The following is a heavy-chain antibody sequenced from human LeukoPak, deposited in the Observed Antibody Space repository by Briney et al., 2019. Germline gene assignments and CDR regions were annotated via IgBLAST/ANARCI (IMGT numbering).Heavy chain of an antibody. CDR1: GFTFSNAW. J-gene: IGHJ4*02. CDR3: TADVAFGSRLIDY. Sequence: GGSLRLSCTASGFTFSNAWMNWVRQAPGKGLEWVGRIKRKTDGETTDYAAPVKGRFTISRDDSKNTLYLQMNSLKTEDTAVYYCTADVAFGSRLIDYWGQGTLVTVSS. CDR2: IKRKTDGETT. V-gene: IGHV3-15*01. D-gene: IGHD3-16*01.